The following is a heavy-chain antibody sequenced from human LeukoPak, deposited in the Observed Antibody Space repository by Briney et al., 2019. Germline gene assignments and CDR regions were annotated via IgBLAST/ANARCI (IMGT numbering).Heavy chain of an antibody. D-gene: IGHD5-24*01. Sequence: GGSLRLSCAASGYTFSSSAMSWVRQAPGKGLEWVSTITNSGDSTYYADSVKGRFTISRDNSKNTLYLQMNSLRAEDTAVYYCAKDRRWLQSPLDYWGQGTLVTVSS. V-gene: IGHV3-23*01. CDR2: ITNSGDST. CDR1: GYTFSSSA. CDR3: AKDRRWLQSPLDY. J-gene: IGHJ4*02.